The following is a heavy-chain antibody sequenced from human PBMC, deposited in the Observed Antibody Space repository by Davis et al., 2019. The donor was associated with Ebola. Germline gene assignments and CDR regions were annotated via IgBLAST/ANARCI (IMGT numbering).Heavy chain of an antibody. V-gene: IGHV3-23*01. CDR3: ARGGFHCGGDCGHRFDP. CDR2: LTYGSGNT. D-gene: IGHD2-21*02. Sequence: PGGSLRLSCAASGFTSGTYAMAWIRQAPGKGLEWVSDLTYGSGNTQYADSVQGRFTISRDISKNTVYLQMNSLRVEDTAVYFCARGGFHCGGDCGHRFDPWGQGTPVTVSS. CDR1: GFTSGTYA. J-gene: IGHJ5*02.